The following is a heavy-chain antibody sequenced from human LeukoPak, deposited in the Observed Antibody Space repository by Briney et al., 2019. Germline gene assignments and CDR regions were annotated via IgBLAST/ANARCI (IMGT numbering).Heavy chain of an antibody. J-gene: IGHJ4*02. CDR3: ARGRIVGATRTFNY. CDR2: INHSGST. D-gene: IGHD1-26*01. CDR1: GGSFSGYY. V-gene: IGHV4-34*01. Sequence: SETLSLTCAVYGGSFSGYYWSWIRQPPGKGLEWIGEINHSGSTNYNPSLKSRVTISVDTSKNQFSLKLSSVTAADTAGYYCARGRIVGATRTFNYGAKGTLVTVS.